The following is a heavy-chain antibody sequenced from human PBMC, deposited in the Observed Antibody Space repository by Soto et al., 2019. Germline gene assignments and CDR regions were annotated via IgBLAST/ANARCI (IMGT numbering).Heavy chain of an antibody. CDR2: ISSSSSYI. D-gene: IGHD3-10*01. J-gene: IGHJ6*03. V-gene: IGHV3-21*01. Sequence: EVQLVESGGGLVKPGGSLRLSCAASGFTFSSYSMNWVRQAPGKGLEWVSSISSSSSYIYYADSVKGRFTISRDNAKNLLYLQMNSLRAEDTSVYYCARDPDGSGSYEFNYYYYMDVWGKGTTVTVSS. CDR3: ARDPDGSGSYEFNYYYYMDV. CDR1: GFTFSSYS.